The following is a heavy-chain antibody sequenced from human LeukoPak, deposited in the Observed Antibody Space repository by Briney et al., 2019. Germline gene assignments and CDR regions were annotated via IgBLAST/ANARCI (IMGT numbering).Heavy chain of an antibody. D-gene: IGHD6-13*01. CDR2: IKPDGTTK. J-gene: IGHJ4*02. CDR1: GFPFSSYS. Sequence: SGGSLRLSCAASGFPFSSYSMTWVRQAPGKGLEWVANIKPDGTTKFYVDSVKGRFTISRDNALNSLYLQMNSLRAEDTAIHYLGGSNPYGTTWYGRSDYWGQGTLVTVSS. CDR3: GGSNPYGTTWYGRSDY. V-gene: IGHV3-7*03.